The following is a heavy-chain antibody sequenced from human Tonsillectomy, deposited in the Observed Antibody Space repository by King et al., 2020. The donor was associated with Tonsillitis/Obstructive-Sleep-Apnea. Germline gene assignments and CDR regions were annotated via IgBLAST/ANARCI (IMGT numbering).Heavy chain of an antibody. CDR1: GGTFSSYA. CDR3: ATSGEYQLFRYWYFDL. D-gene: IGHD2-2*01. Sequence: EQLVQSGAEVKKPGSSVKVSCKASGGTFSSYAISWVRQAPGQGLEWMGGIIPIFGTANYAQKFQGRVTITADESTSTAYMELSSLRSEDTAVYYCATSGEYQLFRYWYFDLWGRGTLVPVSS. V-gene: IGHV1-69*01. CDR2: IIPIFGTA. J-gene: IGHJ2*01.